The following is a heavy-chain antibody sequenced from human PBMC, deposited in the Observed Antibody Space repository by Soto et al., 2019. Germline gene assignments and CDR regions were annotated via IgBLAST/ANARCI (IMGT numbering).Heavy chain of an antibody. Sequence: SETLSLTCTVSGGSISSSSYYWGWIRQPPGKGLEWIGSIYYSGSTYYNPSLKSRVTISVDTSKNQFSLKLSSVTAADTAVYYCARGQYCSSTSCYATPEVDYGMDVWGQGTTVTVSS. V-gene: IGHV4-39*01. CDR3: ARGQYCSSTSCYATPEVDYGMDV. D-gene: IGHD2-2*01. CDR2: IYYSGST. CDR1: GGSISSSSYY. J-gene: IGHJ6*02.